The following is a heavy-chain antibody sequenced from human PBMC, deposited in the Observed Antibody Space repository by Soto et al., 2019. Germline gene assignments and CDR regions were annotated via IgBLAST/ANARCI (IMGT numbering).Heavy chain of an antibody. V-gene: IGHV5-10-1*01. CDR2: IDHSDSYT. CDR1: GYSFTSYW. CDR3: ARRGYSYGSHRRYYYYYGVDL. J-gene: IGHJ6*02. D-gene: IGHD5-18*01. Sequence: PGEPLKISCTGSGYSFTSYWISWVRQMPGKGLEWMGRIDHSDSYTHFSPSFQGRVTISADKSISTAYLQWSSRKASDTAMYYCARRGYSYGSHRRYYYYYGVDLRGQGTPVTVSS.